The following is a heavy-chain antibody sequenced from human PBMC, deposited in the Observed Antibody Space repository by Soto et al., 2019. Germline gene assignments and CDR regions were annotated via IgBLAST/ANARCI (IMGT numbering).Heavy chain of an antibody. J-gene: IGHJ5*02. CDR1: GGTFSSYG. CDR2: IIPIFGPA. Sequence: QVHLVQSGAEVKKPGSSVRVSCEASGGTFSSYGVSWVRQAPGQGLEWMGGIIPIFGPANYAQKFQGRLTIAADESTGTAYMELSGLRSEDTAVYYCARPTRYYYDTSGQSAWFDPWGQGTLVTVSS. D-gene: IGHD3-22*01. CDR3: ARPTRYYYDTSGQSAWFDP. V-gene: IGHV1-69*12.